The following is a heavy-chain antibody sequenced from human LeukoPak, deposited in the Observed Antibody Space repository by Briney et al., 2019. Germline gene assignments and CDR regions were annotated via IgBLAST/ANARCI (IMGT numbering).Heavy chain of an antibody. D-gene: IGHD3-10*01. CDR1: GGSFSGYY. V-gene: IGHV4-34*01. CDR3: ARGPPRGSYYYGSGSYFDY. J-gene: IGHJ4*02. Sequence: SETLSLTCAVYGGSFSGYYWSWIRQPPGKGLEWIGEINHSGSTNYNPSLKGRVTISVDTSKNQFSLKLSSVTAADTAVYYCARGPPRGSYYYGSGSYFDYWGQGTLVTVSS. CDR2: INHSGST.